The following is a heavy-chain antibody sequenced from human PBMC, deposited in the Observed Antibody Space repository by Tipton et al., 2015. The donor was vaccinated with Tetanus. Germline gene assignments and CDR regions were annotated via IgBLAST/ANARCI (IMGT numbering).Heavy chain of an antibody. D-gene: IGHD6-19*01. CDR3: AREHGQIAVAGTFWFDP. V-gene: IGHV3-30*04. Sequence: SLRLSCAASGFTFSSYAMHWVRQAPGKGLEWVAVISYDGSNKYYADSVKGRFTISRDNSKNTLYLQMNSLRAEDTAVYYCAREHGQIAVAGTFWFDPWGQGTLVTVSS. J-gene: IGHJ5*02. CDR1: GFTFSSYA. CDR2: ISYDGSNK.